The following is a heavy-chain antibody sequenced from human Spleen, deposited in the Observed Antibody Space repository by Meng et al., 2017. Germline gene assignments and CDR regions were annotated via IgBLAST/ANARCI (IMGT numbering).Heavy chain of an antibody. J-gene: IGHJ4*02. D-gene: IGHD4-11*01. CDR2: INNSGST. Sequence: QLHMQQWVDGLLKPSEPLSLTCVFSCEYLSCYYWSWMSQPRGKGLEWIGEINNSGSTNYNPSLESRATISVDTSQNNLSLKLSSVTAADSAVYYCVRGPTTMAHDFDYWGQGTLVTVSS. CDR3: VRGPTTMAHDFDY. CDR1: CEYLSCYY. V-gene: IGHV4-34*01.